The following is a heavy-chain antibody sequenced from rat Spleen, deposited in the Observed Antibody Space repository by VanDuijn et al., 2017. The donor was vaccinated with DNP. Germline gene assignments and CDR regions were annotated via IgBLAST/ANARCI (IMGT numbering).Heavy chain of an antibody. CDR3: ARGDILRSFDY. CDR2: INSAGST. Sequence: EVQLQESGPGLVEPSQSLSLTCSVTGYSITSCCRWTWIRKFPGHKLEWMGYINSAGSTNYNPSLKGRISITSDTSKNQFFLQVNSVTTEDTATYYCARGDILRSFDYWVQGVMVTVSS. CDR1: GYSITSCCR. J-gene: IGHJ2*01. D-gene: IGHD1-6*01. V-gene: IGHV3-3*01.